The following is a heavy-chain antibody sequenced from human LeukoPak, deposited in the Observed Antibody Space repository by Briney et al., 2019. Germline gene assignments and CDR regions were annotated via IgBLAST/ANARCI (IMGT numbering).Heavy chain of an antibody. CDR1: GYTFTGHY. V-gene: IGHV1-2*02. D-gene: IGHD6-13*01. J-gene: IGHJ4*02. Sequence: ASVKVSCKASGYTFTGHYIHWVRQAPGQGLEWMGWINPKNAGTNYAQKFQGRVTVTRDTSTGTAYMELSSLRSDDTAVYYCERTLYISAAPGGFDYWGQGTLVAVS. CDR2: INPKNAGT. CDR3: ERTLYISAAPGGFDY.